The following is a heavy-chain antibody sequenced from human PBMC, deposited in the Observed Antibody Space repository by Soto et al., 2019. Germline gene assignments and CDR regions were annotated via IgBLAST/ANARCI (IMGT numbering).Heavy chain of an antibody. V-gene: IGHV1-24*01. Sequence: QVQLVQSGAEVKKPGASVKVSCKVSGYTLTELSMHWVRQAPGKGLEWMGGFDPEDGETIYAQKFQGRVTMTEDTSTDTAYLERSSWGSENTAVYYVEKGGGYSSGWYTIWGQGTLLTVSS. J-gene: IGHJ4*02. CDR3: EKGGGYSSGWYTI. D-gene: IGHD6-19*01. CDR1: GYTLTELS. CDR2: FDPEDGET.